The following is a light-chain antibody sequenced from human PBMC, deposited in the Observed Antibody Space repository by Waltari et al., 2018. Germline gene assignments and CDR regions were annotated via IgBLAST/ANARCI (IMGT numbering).Light chain of an antibody. CDR1: SSNVGFYNL. Sequence: QSALTQPASVSGSPGQSITISCTGTSSNVGFYNLVSWYQQHPDKAPKLLVYEVLERPSGVSGRFSGSKSGNTASLTISGLQAEDEADYYCCSYAGRNIWVFGGGTKVTVL. J-gene: IGLJ3*02. V-gene: IGLV2-23*02. CDR2: EVL. CDR3: CSYAGRNIWV.